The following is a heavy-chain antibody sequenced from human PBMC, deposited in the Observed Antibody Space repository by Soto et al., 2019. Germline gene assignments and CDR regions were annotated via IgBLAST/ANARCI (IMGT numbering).Heavy chain of an antibody. J-gene: IGHJ4*02. CDR1: GYTFTTYQ. V-gene: IGHV1-46*01. D-gene: IGHD6-19*01. CDR3: ARGDSNGWHFHS. CDR2: INPSGGST. Sequence: QVQLVQSGAEVKRPGASVKVSCKASGYTFTTYQIHWVRQAPGQGLEWMGTINPSGGSTSYAQRFQGRVTMTRDTSTSTVYVDLSSLRSEDTALYYCARGDSNGWHFHSWGQGTLVTVSS.